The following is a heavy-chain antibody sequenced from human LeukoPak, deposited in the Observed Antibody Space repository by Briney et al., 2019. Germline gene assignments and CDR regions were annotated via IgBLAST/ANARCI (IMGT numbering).Heavy chain of an antibody. Sequence: GGSLRLSCAASGFTFSTYAMTWVRQAPGKGLEWVSLISGTGGSTYYADSVKGRFTISRDNAKNSLYLQMNSLRAEDAAVYYCAELGITMIGGVWGKGTTVTISS. CDR3: AELGITMIGGV. V-gene: IGHV3-23*01. D-gene: IGHD3-10*02. CDR1: GFTFSTYA. J-gene: IGHJ6*04. CDR2: ISGTGGST.